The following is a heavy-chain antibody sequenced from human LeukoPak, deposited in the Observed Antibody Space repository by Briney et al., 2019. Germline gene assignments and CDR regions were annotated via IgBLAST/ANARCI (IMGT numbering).Heavy chain of an antibody. CDR2: IYYSGST. V-gene: IGHV4-31*03. J-gene: IGHJ4*02. D-gene: IGHD5-18*01. CDR3: ASGARLPGYSYGRAGAFDY. CDR1: GGSISSGGYY. Sequence: SQTLSLTCTVSGGSISSGGYYWSWIRQHPGKGLEWIGYIYYSGSTYYNPSLKSRVTISVDTSKNQFSLKLSSVTAADTAVYYCASGARLPGYSYGRAGAFDYWGQGTLVTVSS.